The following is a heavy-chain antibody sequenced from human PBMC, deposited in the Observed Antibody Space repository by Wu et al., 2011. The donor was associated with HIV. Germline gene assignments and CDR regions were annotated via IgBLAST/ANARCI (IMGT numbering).Heavy chain of an antibody. V-gene: IGHV1-18*01. Sequence: QVQLVQSGAEVKKPGASVKVSCKASGYTFISYGISWVRQAPGQGLEWMGWISPYNGNTNFAQNLQGRVAMTTDTPANTAYMELRSLRSDDTAVYYCARDESGSSSFYGMDVWGQGTTVTVSS. CDR3: ARDESGSSSFYGMDV. J-gene: IGHJ6*02. CDR2: ISPYNGNT. D-gene: IGHD1-26*01. CDR1: GYTFISYG.